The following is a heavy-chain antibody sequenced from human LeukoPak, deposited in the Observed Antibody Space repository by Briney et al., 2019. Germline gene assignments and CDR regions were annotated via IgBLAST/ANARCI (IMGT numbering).Heavy chain of an antibody. V-gene: IGHV4-4*07. J-gene: IGHJ3*02. Sequence: SETLSLTCTVPGGSISSYYWSWIRQPAGKGLEWLGRIYTSGSTNYNPSLKSRVTMSVDTSKNQFSLKLSSVTAADTAVYYCARAPIMITFGGVIPDDAFDIWGQGTMVTVSS. CDR2: IYTSGST. CDR3: ARAPIMITFGGVIPDDAFDI. CDR1: GGSISSYY. D-gene: IGHD3-16*02.